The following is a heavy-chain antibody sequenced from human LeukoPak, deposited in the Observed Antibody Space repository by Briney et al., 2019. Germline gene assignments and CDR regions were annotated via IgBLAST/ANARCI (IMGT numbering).Heavy chain of an antibody. D-gene: IGHD2-15*01. CDR1: GYSISSGYY. J-gene: IGHJ3*01. V-gene: IGHV4-38-2*02. CDR2: IYHSGST. CDR3: ANADRFCSGTCHVPDAFDF. Sequence: SETLSLTCTVSGYSISSGYYWGWIRQPPGKGLEWIGSIYHSGSTYYNPSLKSRVTISVDRPKNQFSLRLSSVTAADTAVYYCANADRFCSGTCHVPDAFDFWGQGTMVTVSS.